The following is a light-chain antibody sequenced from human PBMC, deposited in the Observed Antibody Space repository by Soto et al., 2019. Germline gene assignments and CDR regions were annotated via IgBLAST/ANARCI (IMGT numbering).Light chain of an antibody. J-gene: IGKJ1*01. CDR1: QSLSSY. CDR2: AAS. CDR3: QQSYSTPWT. Sequence: DIQMTQSPSSLSASVGDRVTITCRASQSLSSYLNWYQQKPRQAPKLLIYAASSLQSGVPPRFSGSGSWTDFTLTISSLQAEDFATYYCQQSYSTPWTFGQGTKVESK. V-gene: IGKV1-39*01.